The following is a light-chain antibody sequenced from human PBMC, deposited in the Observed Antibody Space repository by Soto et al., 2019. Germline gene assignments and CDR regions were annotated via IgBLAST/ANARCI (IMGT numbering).Light chain of an antibody. Sequence: EIMLTKSPCTLSFSPGTRATLSSRASQCLSSSYLAWQQQKPGEAPRLLLHGAASRATGIAERFSGSGSGTEFFPTISGLEHEDFAVYYCQQYGDSPPWTFGHGTKVEIK. V-gene: IGKV3-20*01. CDR1: QCLSSSY. J-gene: IGKJ1*01. CDR2: GAA. CDR3: QQYGDSPPWT.